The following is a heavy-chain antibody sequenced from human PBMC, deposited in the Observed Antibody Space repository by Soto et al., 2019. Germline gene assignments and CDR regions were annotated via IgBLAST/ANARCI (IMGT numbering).Heavy chain of an antibody. V-gene: IGHV4-59*01. CDR3: ARLTYYDFWSERRAFDI. J-gene: IGHJ3*02. CDR1: GGSISSYY. D-gene: IGHD3-3*01. Sequence: SETLSLTCTVSGGSISSYYWSWIRQPPGKGLEWIGYIYYSGSTNYNPSLKSRVTISVDTSKNQFSLKLSSVTAADTAVYYCARLTYYDFWSERRAFDIWGQGTMVTVSS. CDR2: IYYSGST.